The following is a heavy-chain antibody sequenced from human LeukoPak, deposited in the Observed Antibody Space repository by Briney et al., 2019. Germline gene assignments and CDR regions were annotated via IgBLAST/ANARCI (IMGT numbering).Heavy chain of an antibody. D-gene: IGHD4-17*01. CDR3: ARSHMTTVTTYYYYGMDV. Sequence: SETLSLTCSVSGGSISSYYWSWIRQPPGKGLEWIGYIYYSGGTNYNPSLKSRVTISVDTSKNQFSLKLSSVTAADTAVYYCARSHMTTVTTYYYYGMDVWGQGTTVTVSS. V-gene: IGHV4-59*01. CDR1: GGSISSYY. CDR2: IYYSGGT. J-gene: IGHJ6*02.